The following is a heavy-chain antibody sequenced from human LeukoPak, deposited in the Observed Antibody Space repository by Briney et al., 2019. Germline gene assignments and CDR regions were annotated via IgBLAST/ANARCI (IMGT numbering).Heavy chain of an antibody. CDR3: ARIYCSSTSCYGAGYYYYYYMDV. CDR1: GGSLSGYY. Sequence: SETLSLTCAVYGGSLSGYYWSWIRQPPGKGLEWIGEINHSGSTNYNPSLKSRVTISVDTSKNQFSLKLSSVTAADTAVYYCARIYCSSTSCYGAGYYYYYYMDVWGKGTTDTVSS. CDR2: INHSGST. J-gene: IGHJ6*03. V-gene: IGHV4-34*01. D-gene: IGHD2-2*01.